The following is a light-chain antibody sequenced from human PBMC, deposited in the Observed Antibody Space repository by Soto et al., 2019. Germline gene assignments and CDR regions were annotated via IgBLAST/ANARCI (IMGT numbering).Light chain of an antibody. J-gene: IGKJ1*01. Sequence: DIQMTQSPSTLSASVGDRVTITCRASQSISSWLAWYQQKPGKAPTLLIYDASNLDSGVPSRFSGGGSGTEFSLTISSLQPDDFATYYCQQYNYFWAFGHGTRVEIK. CDR1: QSISSW. CDR2: DAS. CDR3: QQYNYFWA. V-gene: IGKV1-5*01.